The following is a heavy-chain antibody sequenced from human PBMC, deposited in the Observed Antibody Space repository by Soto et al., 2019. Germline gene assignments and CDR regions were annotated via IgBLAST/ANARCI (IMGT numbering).Heavy chain of an antibody. D-gene: IGHD3-10*01. J-gene: IGHJ4*02. CDR1: GDSVSSGGYY. CDR3: ARGVYGSENGLALNFDY. Sequence: PSETLSLTCTVSGDSVSSGGYYWSWIRQHPGKGLEWIGYIYYSGSTYYNPSLKSRLTISVDTSKNHFSLKLSYVTAADTAVYYCARGVYGSENGLALNFDYWGQGTLVTVSS. CDR2: IYYSGST. V-gene: IGHV4-31*03.